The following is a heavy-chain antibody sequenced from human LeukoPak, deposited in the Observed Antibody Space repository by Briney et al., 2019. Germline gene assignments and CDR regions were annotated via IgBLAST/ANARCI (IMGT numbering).Heavy chain of an antibody. D-gene: IGHD3-22*01. V-gene: IGHV4-31*03. CDR2: MYYSGST. Sequence: PSETLSLTCTVSGGSISRGGYYWSWIRQHPGKGLEWIGYMYYSGSTYYNPSLKSRVSISVDTSNNHLSLRLSSVTAADTAVYYCVREWSYYDSRGYSPDAFDVWGQGTMVTVSS. CDR1: GGSISRGGYY. J-gene: IGHJ3*01. CDR3: VREWSYYDSRGYSPDAFDV.